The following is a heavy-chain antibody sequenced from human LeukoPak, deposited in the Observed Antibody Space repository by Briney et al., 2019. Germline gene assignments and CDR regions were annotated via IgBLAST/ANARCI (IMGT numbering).Heavy chain of an antibody. CDR3: ARDGLYCSGGICYFNY. J-gene: IGHJ4*02. D-gene: IGHD2-15*01. CDR2: IYHSGST. V-gene: IGHV4-38-2*02. CDR1: GYSISSGDY. Sequence: SETLSLTCAVSGYSISSGDYWVWIRQPPGKGLQWIGSIYHSGSTYYNPSLKSRVTISVDTSKNQFSLKLNSVTAADTAVYYCARDGLYCSGGICYFNYWGQGTLVTVSS.